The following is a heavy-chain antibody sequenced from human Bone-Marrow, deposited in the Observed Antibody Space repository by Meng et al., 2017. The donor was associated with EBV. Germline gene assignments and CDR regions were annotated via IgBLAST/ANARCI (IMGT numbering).Heavy chain of an antibody. CDR1: GFTFSSDA. D-gene: IGHD3-22*01. V-gene: IGHV3-23*01. CDR2: ISGSGGST. J-gene: IGHJ4*02. Sequence: EGQRLGSGGVLVQPGGPLRLSCASSGFTFSSDAMSWVRQAPGKGLEWVSAISGSGGSTYYADSVKGRFTISRDNSKNTLYLQMNSLRAEDTAVYYCATLDSSGYYSDYWGQGTLVTVSS. CDR3: ATLDSSGYYSDY.